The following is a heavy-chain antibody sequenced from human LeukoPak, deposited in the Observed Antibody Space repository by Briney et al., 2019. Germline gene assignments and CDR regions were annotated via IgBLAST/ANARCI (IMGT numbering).Heavy chain of an antibody. CDR1: GFIFSNYA. V-gene: IGHV3-23*01. CDR3: AKLYYDILTGYPYYFDY. D-gene: IGHD3-9*01. J-gene: IGHJ4*02. Sequence: GGSLRLSCAASGFIFSNYAMNWVRQAPGKGLEWVSTISVIGGSTYYADSVKGRFTISRDNSKNTLYLQMNSLRVDEDTAVYYCAKLYYDILTGYPYYFDYWGQGTLVTVSS. CDR2: ISVIGGST.